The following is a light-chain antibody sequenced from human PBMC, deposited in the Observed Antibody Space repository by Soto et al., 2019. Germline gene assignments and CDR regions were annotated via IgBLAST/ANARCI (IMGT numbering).Light chain of an antibody. Sequence: DIQMTQSPSSLSASLGDRVTLTGRASENIDNYLNWYQQKQGEAPKLLIYATSTLQSGVPSRFSGSGSGTEFTLTISSLQAEDFATYFCQESYTTYAVTFGGGTKVDIK. V-gene: IGKV1-39*01. CDR2: ATS. J-gene: IGKJ4*01. CDR1: ENIDNY. CDR3: QESYTTYAVT.